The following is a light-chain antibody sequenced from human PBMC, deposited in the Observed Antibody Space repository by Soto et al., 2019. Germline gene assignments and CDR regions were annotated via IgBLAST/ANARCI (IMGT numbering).Light chain of an antibody. V-gene: IGKV1-5*01. CDR1: QSVSGW. J-gene: IGKJ1*01. CDR2: DAS. Sequence: DIQITQATSTLSGSFGETVTVTCRASQSVSGWLAWYQQKPGEAPKLLIYDASALPRGVPSRFSGSGSGTKFTLTIASLQPDDFATYYCQQYETFSGTFGPGTKVDIK. CDR3: QQYETFSGT.